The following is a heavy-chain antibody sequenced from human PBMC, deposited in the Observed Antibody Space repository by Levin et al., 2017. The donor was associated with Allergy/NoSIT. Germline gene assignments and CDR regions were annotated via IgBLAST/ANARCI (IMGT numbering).Heavy chain of an antibody. Sequence: PSASVKVSCKASGYTFTSYDINWVRQATGQGLEWMGWMNPNSGNTGYAQKFQGRVTMTRNTSISTAYMELSSLRSEDTAVYYCARGPPYYYGSGSYSYGMDVWGQGTTVTVSS. D-gene: IGHD3-10*01. CDR2: MNPNSGNT. V-gene: IGHV1-8*01. CDR3: ARGPPYYYGSGSYSYGMDV. J-gene: IGHJ6*02. CDR1: GYTFTSYD.